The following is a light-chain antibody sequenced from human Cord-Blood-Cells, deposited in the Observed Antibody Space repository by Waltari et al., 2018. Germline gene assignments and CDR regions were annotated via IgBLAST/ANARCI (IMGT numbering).Light chain of an antibody. Sequence: DIQMTQSPPSLSASVGDRVPITCQASQDISNYLNWYQQTPGKAPKLLIYDASNLETGAPSRFRGSGSGTDFTFTISSLQPEDIATYYCQQYDNLPLTFGGGTKVEIK. CDR3: QQYDNLPLT. CDR2: DAS. CDR1: QDISNY. J-gene: IGKJ4*01. V-gene: IGKV1-33*01.